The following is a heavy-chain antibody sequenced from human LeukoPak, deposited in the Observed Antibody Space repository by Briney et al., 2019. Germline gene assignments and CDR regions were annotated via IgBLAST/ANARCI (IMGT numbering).Heavy chain of an antibody. CDR2: ISSSSSTI. CDR1: GFTFSSYS. D-gene: IGHD3-10*01. Sequence: GGSLRLSCAGSGFTFSSYSMNWVRQAPGKGLEWLSYISSSSSTIYYADAVKGRFTISRDNGKNSLYLQMNSLRAEDTAVYYCAREPRTGSVGYWGQGTLVTVSS. J-gene: IGHJ4*02. CDR3: AREPRTGSVGY. V-gene: IGHV3-48*04.